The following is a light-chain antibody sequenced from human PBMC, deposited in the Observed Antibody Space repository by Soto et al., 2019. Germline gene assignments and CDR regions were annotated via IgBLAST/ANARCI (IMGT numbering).Light chain of an antibody. CDR3: QQYNSYSGT. CDR1: QSISSW. CDR2: DAS. Sequence: DIQMTQSPSTLSASVGDRVTITCRASQSISSWLAWYQQKPGKAPKLLIYDASSWESGVPSRFSGSGSGTEFTLTISSLQPYDFATYYCQQYNSYSGTFGQGTKVEIK. J-gene: IGKJ1*01. V-gene: IGKV1-5*01.